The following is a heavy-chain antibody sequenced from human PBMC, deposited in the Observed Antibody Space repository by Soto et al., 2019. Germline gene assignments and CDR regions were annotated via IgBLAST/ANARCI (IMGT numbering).Heavy chain of an antibody. CDR1: GGSISSSSYY. CDR2: VYYSGST. J-gene: IGHJ4*02. D-gene: IGHD3-10*01. V-gene: IGHV4-39*01. CDR3: ARHRWGSGSYSGLLDF. Sequence: SETLSLTCTVSGGSISSSSYYWGWIRQPPGKGLEWIGTVYYSGSTNYNPSLQSRVTISVDTSQNQFSLRLTSVTAADTAVYYCARHRWGSGSYSGLLDFWGQGTLATVSS.